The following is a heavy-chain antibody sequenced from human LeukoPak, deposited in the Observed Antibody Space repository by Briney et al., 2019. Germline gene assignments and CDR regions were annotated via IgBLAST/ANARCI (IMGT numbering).Heavy chain of an antibody. J-gene: IGHJ3*02. CDR1: GGSFSGYY. D-gene: IGHD5-18*01. CDR3: ARAAEFMDTAMVYVGVRAFDI. Sequence: SETLSLTCAVYGGSFSGYYWSWIRQPPGKGLEWIGSVYYSGSTYYNPSLKSRVTISVDTSKNQFSLKLSSVTAADTAVYYCARAAEFMDTAMVYVGVRAFDIWGQGTMVTVSS. V-gene: IGHV4-34*01. CDR2: VYYSGST.